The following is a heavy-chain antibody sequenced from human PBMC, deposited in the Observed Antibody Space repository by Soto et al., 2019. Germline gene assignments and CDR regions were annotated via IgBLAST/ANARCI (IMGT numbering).Heavy chain of an antibody. J-gene: IGHJ3*01. V-gene: IGHV5-51*01. CDR2: IYPGDSHT. CDR1: GYTFPNFW. D-gene: IGHD2-15*01. CDR3: ARPSGRGAFDV. Sequence: GESLKISCKGSGYTFPNFWIAWVRQMPGKGLEWMGIIYPGDSHTSYSPSFQGQVTISADKSISTAYLQWNSLKASDTATYYCARPSGRGAFDVWGQGTMVTVS.